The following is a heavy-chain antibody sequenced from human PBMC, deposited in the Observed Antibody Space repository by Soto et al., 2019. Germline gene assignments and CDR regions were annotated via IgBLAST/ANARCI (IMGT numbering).Heavy chain of an antibody. J-gene: IGHJ4*02. V-gene: IGHV3-23*01. CDR2: ISGSGGST. CDR1: GFTFSSYA. CDR3: ANLDSLAGKGSLSY. Sequence: HPGGSLRLSCAASGFTFSSYAMSWVRQAPGKGLEWVSAISGSGGSTYYADSVKGRFTISRDNSKNTLYLQMNSLRAEDTAVYYCANLDSLAGKGSLSYWGQGTLVTVAS. D-gene: IGHD6-19*01.